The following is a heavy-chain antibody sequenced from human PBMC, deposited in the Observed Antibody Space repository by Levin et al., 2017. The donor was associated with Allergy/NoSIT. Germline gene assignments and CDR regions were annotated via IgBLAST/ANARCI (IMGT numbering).Heavy chain of an antibody. J-gene: IGHJ4*02. Sequence: GESLKISCAASGFAFSDYYMSWIRQAPGKGLEWVSYISGSSSSIYYADSVKGRFTISRDNAENSLYLQMNSLRAEDTAVYYCAREAYYYDSRTYYTPTDYWGQGTLVTVSS. CDR2: ISGSSSSI. CDR1: GFAFSDYY. V-gene: IGHV3-11*01. D-gene: IGHD3-22*01. CDR3: AREAYYYDSRTYYTPTDY.